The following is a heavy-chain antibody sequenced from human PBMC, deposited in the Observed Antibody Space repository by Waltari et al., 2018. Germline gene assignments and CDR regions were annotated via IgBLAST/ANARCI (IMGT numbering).Heavy chain of an antibody. CDR3: PRFVPEHSNPPHGMDV. CDR1: GDSVSSNSVA. V-gene: IGHV6-1*01. Sequence: QVQLLQSGPGLVKPSQTLSLTCAISGDSVSSNSVAWTWLRQSPSRGLEWLGRTYYRSKWYNDYAISVKSRITINPDTSKNQFSLQLNSVTPEDTAVYYCPRFVPEHSNPPHGMDVWGQGTTVTVSS. D-gene: IGHD4-4*01. J-gene: IGHJ6*02. CDR2: TYYRSKWYN.